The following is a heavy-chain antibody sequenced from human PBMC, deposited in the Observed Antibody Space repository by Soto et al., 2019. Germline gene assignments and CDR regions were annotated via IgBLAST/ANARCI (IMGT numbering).Heavy chain of an antibody. Sequence: SEALSLTCAVYGGSISGYYWSWIRQPPGKGLEWIGEIAHSGRTNYNPSLKSRVTISVDTSKNQFSLKLSSVTAADTAMYYCAREQMWARGWFDPWGQGTLVTVSS. V-gene: IGHV4-34*01. D-gene: IGHD1-26*01. J-gene: IGHJ5*02. CDR1: GGSISGYY. CDR2: IAHSGRT. CDR3: AREQMWARGWFDP.